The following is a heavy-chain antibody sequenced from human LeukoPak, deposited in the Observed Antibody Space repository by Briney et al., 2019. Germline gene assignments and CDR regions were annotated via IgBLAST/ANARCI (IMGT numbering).Heavy chain of an antibody. CDR1: GYTFTSYG. J-gene: IGHJ5*02. Sequence: ASVKVPCKASGYTFTSYGLSWVRQAPGQGLEWMGWINANNGNTNYAQKFRGRVIMTTDTSANTVYMELRSLRSDDTAVYYCARPLGGGANWFDPWGQGTLVTVSS. D-gene: IGHD4-23*01. V-gene: IGHV1-18*04. CDR2: INANNGNT. CDR3: ARPLGGGANWFDP.